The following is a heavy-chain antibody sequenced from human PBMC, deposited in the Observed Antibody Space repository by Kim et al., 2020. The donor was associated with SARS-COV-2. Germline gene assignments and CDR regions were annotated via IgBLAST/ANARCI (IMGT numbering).Heavy chain of an antibody. CDR3: IRDPATY. CDR1: GFIISNYW. J-gene: IGHJ4*02. Sequence: GGSLRLSCVASGFIISNYWMTWVRQPPGKGLEWVGTLTGDGRAEYSESSMKRRSTFSRDSAKIPFFLLMNILRDDDTADYYCIRDPATYWGQGTLV. V-gene: IGHV3-7*01. CDR2: LTGDGRAE.